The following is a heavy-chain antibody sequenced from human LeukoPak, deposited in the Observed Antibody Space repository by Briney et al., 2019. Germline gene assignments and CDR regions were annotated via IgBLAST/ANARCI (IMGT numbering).Heavy chain of an antibody. Sequence: SGPTLVKPTQTLTLTCTFSGFSLRRSGVGMGWIRQLPGKALEWLGLIYWDDDKRYTPSLKSRLTITKDTSKNQVVLTMTNMDPVDTATYYCAHRPRSYGGDWFDPWGQGTLVTVSS. CDR1: GFSLRRSGVG. CDR2: IYWDDDK. CDR3: AHRPRSYGGDWFDP. V-gene: IGHV2-5*02. D-gene: IGHD4-23*01. J-gene: IGHJ5*02.